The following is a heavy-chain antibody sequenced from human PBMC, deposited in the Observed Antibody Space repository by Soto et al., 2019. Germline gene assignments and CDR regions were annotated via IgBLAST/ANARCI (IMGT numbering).Heavy chain of an antibody. Sequence: LRLSCAASGFTFSSYAMHWVRQAPGKGLEWVAVISYDGSNKYYADSVKGRFTISRDNSKNTLYLQMNSLRAEDTAVYYCARDQGGSYSDYWGQGTLVTVSS. CDR2: ISYDGSNK. CDR3: ARDQGGSYSDY. D-gene: IGHD3-10*01. V-gene: IGHV3-30-3*01. CDR1: GFTFSSYA. J-gene: IGHJ4*02.